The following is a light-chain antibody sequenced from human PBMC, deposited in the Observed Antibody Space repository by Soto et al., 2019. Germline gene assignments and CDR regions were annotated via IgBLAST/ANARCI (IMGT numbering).Light chain of an antibody. Sequence: EIVLTQSPGTLYLSPGERATLSCRASQSGSSSYLAWDQQNPGQAPRPRIDGAARRGMGIPDRFSGSGSGTDFTLTISRPEPEAFAVYYCQQYGRSPWTFGHATKVE. V-gene: IGKV3-20*01. J-gene: IGKJ1*01. CDR2: GAA. CDR3: QQYGRSPWT. CDR1: QSGSSSY.